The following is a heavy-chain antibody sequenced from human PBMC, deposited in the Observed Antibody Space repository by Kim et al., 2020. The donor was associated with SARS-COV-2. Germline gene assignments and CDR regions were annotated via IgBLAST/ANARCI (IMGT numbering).Heavy chain of an antibody. V-gene: IGHV4-4*02. J-gene: IGHJ4*02. CDR3: ARLSSGSYYNIFDY. CDR1: GGSISSSNW. D-gene: IGHD3-10*01. CDR2: IYHSGST. Sequence: SETLSLTCAVSGGSISSSNWWSWVRQPPGKGLEWIGEIYHSGSTNYNPSLKSRVTISVDKSKNQFSLKLSSVTAADTAVYYCARLSSGSYYNIFDYWGQGTLVTVSS.